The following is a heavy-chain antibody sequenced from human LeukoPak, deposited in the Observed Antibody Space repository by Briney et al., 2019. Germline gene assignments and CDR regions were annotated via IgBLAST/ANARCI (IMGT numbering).Heavy chain of an antibody. Sequence: PSETLSLTCTVSNASISSSTYYRAWIRQPPGKGLEYIGSINYRGSTYYNPSLKSRVTLSVDTSKNQFSLKLNSVTAADTAVYYCATYKYDYVWGNQHFDYWGQGTLVAVSS. J-gene: IGHJ4*02. CDR1: NASISSSTYY. V-gene: IGHV4-39*07. CDR3: ATYKYDYVWGNQHFDY. D-gene: IGHD3-16*01. CDR2: INYRGST.